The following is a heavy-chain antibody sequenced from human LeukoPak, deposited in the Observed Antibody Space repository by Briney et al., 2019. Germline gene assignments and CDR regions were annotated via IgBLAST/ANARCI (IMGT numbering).Heavy chain of an antibody. V-gene: IGHV3-7*01. D-gene: IGHD6-13*01. CDR2: IRYDGTVK. J-gene: IGHJ4*02. CDR3: ARDPDSSSFDY. Sequence: TGGSLRLSCTASGLNFRTSWMSWVRQSPGKVLEFLANIRYDGTVKNYMDSVKGRFTISRDNPKNSLYLQMDSLRADDTAVYYCARDPDSSSFDYWGQGVLVTVSS. CDR1: GLNFRTSW.